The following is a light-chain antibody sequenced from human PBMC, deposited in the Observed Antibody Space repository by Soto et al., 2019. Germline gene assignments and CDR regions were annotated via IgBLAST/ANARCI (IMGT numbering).Light chain of an antibody. J-gene: IGLJ2*01. Sequence: QSVLTQPASVSGSPGQSITLSCTGTSSDVGGYNYVSWYQQHPGKAPKLMIYDVSNRPSGVSNRFSGSKSGNTASLTISGLQAEDEADYYCSSYTSSRHVVFGGGTKLTVL. CDR2: DVS. CDR3: SSYTSSRHVV. V-gene: IGLV2-14*01. CDR1: SSDVGGYNY.